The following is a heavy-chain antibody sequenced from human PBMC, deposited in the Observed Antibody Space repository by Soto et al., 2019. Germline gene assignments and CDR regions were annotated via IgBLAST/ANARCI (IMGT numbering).Heavy chain of an antibody. CDR1: GGSFSGYY. D-gene: IGHD3-22*01. Sequence: SETLSLTCAVYGGSFSGYYWSWIRQPPGKGLEWIGEINHSGSTNYNSSLKSRVTISVDTSKNQFSLKLSSVTAADTAVYYCARRRASWMIAFECWGQGTLVTVSS. CDR2: INHSGST. CDR3: ARRRASWMIAFEC. V-gene: IGHV4-34*01. J-gene: IGHJ4*02.